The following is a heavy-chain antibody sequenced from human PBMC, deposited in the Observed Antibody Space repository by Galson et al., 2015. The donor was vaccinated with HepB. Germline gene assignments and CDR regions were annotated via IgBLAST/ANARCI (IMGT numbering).Heavy chain of an antibody. CDR1: GFTFSSYA. CDR3: AKVLQQWLVFGYFDY. V-gene: IGHV3-23*01. J-gene: IGHJ4*02. D-gene: IGHD6-19*01. Sequence: SLRLSCAASGFTFSSYAMSWVRQAPGKGLEWVSAISGSGGSTYYADSVKGRFTISRDNSKNTLYLQMNSLRAEDTAVYYCAKVLQQWLVFGYFDYWGQGTLVTVSS. CDR2: ISGSGGST.